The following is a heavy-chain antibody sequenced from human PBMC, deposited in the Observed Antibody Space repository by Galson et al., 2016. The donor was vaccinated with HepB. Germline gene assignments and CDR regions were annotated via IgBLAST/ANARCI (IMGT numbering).Heavy chain of an antibody. CDR2: IYPVDSET. CDR3: VRGDGTGWFGYFFDF. Sequence: QSGAEVKAPGESLTISCKGSGYSFTTYWIGWVRQVPGKGLEWMGIIYPVDSETRYSPSFQGQVTISADKSITTAYLQWSSLKASDTAMYYCVRGDGTGWFGYFFDFWGQGTLVTVSS. J-gene: IGHJ4*02. V-gene: IGHV5-51*01. D-gene: IGHD3-9*01. CDR1: GYSFTTYW.